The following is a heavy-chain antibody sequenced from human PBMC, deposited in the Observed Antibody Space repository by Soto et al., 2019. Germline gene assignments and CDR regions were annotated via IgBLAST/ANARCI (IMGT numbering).Heavy chain of an antibody. D-gene: IGHD2-15*01. CDR3: ARGGGYCSGGSCFDY. Sequence: QVQLVQSGAEVKNPGSSVKVSCKASGGTFSSYAISWVRQAPGQGLEWMGGIIPNFGPANYAQKFQGRVTITADEATSTAYMELSSVRSEDTAVYYCARGGGYCSGGSCFDYWGQGTLGTVSS. J-gene: IGHJ4*02. V-gene: IGHV1-69*01. CDR1: GGTFSSYA. CDR2: IIPNFGPA.